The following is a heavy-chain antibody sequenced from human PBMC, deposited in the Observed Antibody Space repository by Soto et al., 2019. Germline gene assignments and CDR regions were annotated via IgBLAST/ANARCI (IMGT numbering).Heavy chain of an antibody. Sequence: DVQLVESGGGLVQPGGSLRLSCAASGFTFSSYSMNWVRQAPGKGLEWVSYISSSSSTIYYADSVKGRFTISRDNAKNSLYLQMNSLRAEDTAVYYCARGGDGFWALWSPFDYWGQGTLVTVSS. CDR2: ISSSSSTI. CDR3: ARGGDGFWALWSPFDY. J-gene: IGHJ4*02. V-gene: IGHV3-48*01. CDR1: GFTFSSYS. D-gene: IGHD3-3*01.